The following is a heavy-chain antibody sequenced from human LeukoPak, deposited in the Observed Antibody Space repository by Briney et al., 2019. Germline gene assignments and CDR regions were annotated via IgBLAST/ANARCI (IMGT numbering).Heavy chain of an antibody. CDR1: GFTFSSYA. J-gene: IGHJ4*02. CDR3: AKLGYSGSYFVTYFDY. Sequence: GGSLRLSCAASGFTFSSYAMSWVRQAPGKGLEWVSAISGSGGSTYHADSVKGRFTISRDNSKNTLYLQMNSLRAEDTAVYYCAKLGYSGSYFVTYFDYWGQGTLVTVSS. CDR2: ISGSGGST. D-gene: IGHD1-26*01. V-gene: IGHV3-23*01.